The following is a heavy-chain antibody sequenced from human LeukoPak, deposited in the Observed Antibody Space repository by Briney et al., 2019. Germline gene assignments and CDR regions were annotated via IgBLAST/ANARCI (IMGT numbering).Heavy chain of an antibody. J-gene: IGHJ4*02. CDR1: GFTFSSYA. Sequence: GESLRLSCAASGFTFSSYAISWVRQAPGKGLEWVSAISGSGGSTYYADSVKGRFTISRDNSKNTLYLQMSSVRAEDAAVYYCGTDPRPDSGNFLGFDYWGQGTLVTVSS. CDR2: ISGSGGST. CDR3: GTDPRPDSGNFLGFDY. D-gene: IGHD4-23*01. V-gene: IGHV3-23*01.